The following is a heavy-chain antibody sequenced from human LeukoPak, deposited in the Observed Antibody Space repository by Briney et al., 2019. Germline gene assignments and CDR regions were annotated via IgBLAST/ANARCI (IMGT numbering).Heavy chain of an antibody. CDR3: ASVYSSSSWDY. V-gene: IGHV5-51*01. CDR2: IFPADSDT. J-gene: IGHJ4*02. Sequence: GESLQISCRASGYSFSTYWIGWVRQMPGKGLEWMGVIFPADSDTRYSPSFQGQVTISADKSISTAYLQWSSLKASDTAMYYCASVYSSSSWDYWGQGTLVTVSS. D-gene: IGHD6-13*01. CDR1: GYSFSTYW.